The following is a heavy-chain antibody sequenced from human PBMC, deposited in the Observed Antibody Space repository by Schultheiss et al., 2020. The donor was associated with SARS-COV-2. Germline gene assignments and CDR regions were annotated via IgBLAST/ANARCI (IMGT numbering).Heavy chain of an antibody. CDR3: ARIIAAPSDYFDY. Sequence: GGSLRLSCKGSGYSFTSYWIGWVRQMPGKGLEWMGIIYPGDSDTRYSPSFQGQVTISADKSISTAYLQWNSLKASDTAMYYCARIIAAPSDYFDYWGQGTLVTVSS. J-gene: IGHJ4*02. CDR1: GYSFTSYW. V-gene: IGHV5-51*01. D-gene: IGHD6-6*01. CDR2: IYPGDSDT.